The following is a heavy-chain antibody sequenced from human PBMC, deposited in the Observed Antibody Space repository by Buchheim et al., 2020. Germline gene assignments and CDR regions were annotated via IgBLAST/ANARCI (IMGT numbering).Heavy chain of an antibody. J-gene: IGHJ4*02. V-gene: IGHV1-46*01. CDR2: INPSGGST. CDR3: ARGQPYYDSSGYRFDY. CDR1: GYTFTSYY. Sequence: QVQLVQSGAEVKKPGASVKVSCKASGYTFTSYYMHWVRQAPGQGLEWMGIINPSGGSTSYAQKFQGRVTMNRDTSTSKGYMELSSLRSEDTAVYYCARGQPYYDSSGYRFDYWGQGTL. D-gene: IGHD3-22*01.